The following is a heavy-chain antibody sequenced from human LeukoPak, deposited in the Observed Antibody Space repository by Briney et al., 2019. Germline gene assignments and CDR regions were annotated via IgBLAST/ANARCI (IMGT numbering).Heavy chain of an antibody. D-gene: IGHD5-12*01. CDR3: ARGSVDIVATIGGGYYYYYMDV. Sequence: PSETLSLTCTVSGYSISSIYYWSWIRQPPGKGLEWIGYIYYSGSTYYNPSLKSRVTISVDTSKNQFSLKLSSVTAADTAVYYCARGSVDIVATIGGGYYYYYMDVWGKGTTVTVSS. J-gene: IGHJ6*03. CDR2: IYYSGST. CDR1: GYSISSIYY. V-gene: IGHV4-30-4*08.